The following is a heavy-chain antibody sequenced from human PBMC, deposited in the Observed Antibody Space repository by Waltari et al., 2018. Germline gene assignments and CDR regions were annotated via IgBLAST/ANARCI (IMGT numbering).Heavy chain of an antibody. V-gene: IGHV4-4*02. CDR2: VFHSGST. CDR3: ATTQSLEVVGTGVYSY. J-gene: IGHJ4*02. D-gene: IGHD3-22*01. CDR1: GASISSSTW. Sequence: HVQLQESGPGLVKPSGTLSPTCAASGASISSSTWWSWVRRPPGKGLEWIGEVFHSGSTNYNPSLKSRGTISVDKSRNQFSLKLTSVTAADTAVYYCATTQSLEVVGTGVYSYWGQGTLVTVSS.